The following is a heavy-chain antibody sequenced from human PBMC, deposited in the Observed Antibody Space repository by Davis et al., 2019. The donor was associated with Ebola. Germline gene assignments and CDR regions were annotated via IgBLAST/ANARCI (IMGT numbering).Heavy chain of an antibody. CDR2: IYYSGST. CDR1: GGSISSYY. CDR3: ARVEEDAFDI. Sequence: PSETLSLTCTVSGGSISSYYWSWIRQPPGKGLEWIGYIYYSGSTNYNPSLKSRVTISVDTSKNQFSLKLSSVTAADTAVYYCARVEEDAFDIWGQGTMVTVSS. J-gene: IGHJ3*02. V-gene: IGHV4-59*01.